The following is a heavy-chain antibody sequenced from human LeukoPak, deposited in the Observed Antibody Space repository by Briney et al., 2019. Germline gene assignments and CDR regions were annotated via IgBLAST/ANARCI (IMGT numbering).Heavy chain of an antibody. J-gene: IGHJ4*02. CDR1: GYTFTGYY. CDR3: AILFTYYDILTGDY. CDR2: INPNSGGT. Sequence: EASVKVSCKAYGYTFTGYYMHWVRQAPGQGLEWMGWINPNSGGTNYAQKFQGRVTMTRDTSISTAYMELSRLRSDDTAVYYCAILFTYYDILTGDYWGQGTLVTVSS. D-gene: IGHD3-9*01. V-gene: IGHV1-2*02.